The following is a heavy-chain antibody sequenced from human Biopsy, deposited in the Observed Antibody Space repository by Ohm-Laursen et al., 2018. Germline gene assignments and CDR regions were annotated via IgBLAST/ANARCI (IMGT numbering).Heavy chain of an antibody. CDR1: GFRFDDTG. J-gene: IGHJ3*02. D-gene: IGHD3-22*01. CDR3: TKNTQWEGSGYLDAFHI. CDR2: ISWSSDSI. V-gene: IGHV3-9*01. Sequence: SLRLSCTASGFRFDDTGMHWVRQGPGKGLEWVAGISWSSDSITYAKSVTGRFTISRDNGENSLYLQMNSLRPEDTALYYCTKNTQWEGSGYLDAFHIWGHGAMVTVSS.